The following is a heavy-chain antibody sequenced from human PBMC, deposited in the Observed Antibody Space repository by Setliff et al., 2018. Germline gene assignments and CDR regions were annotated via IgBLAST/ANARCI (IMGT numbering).Heavy chain of an antibody. CDR1: GGSISSYY. CDR2: IYHTGST. V-gene: IGHV4-59*01. CDR3: ARAAKYDSSGYYGFWFDP. J-gene: IGHJ5*02. D-gene: IGHD3-22*01. Sequence: SETLSLTCTVSGGSISSYYWSRIRQPPGKGLEWIGYIYHTGSTIYNPSLKSRVTMSVDTSKNQFSLKLSSVTAADTAVYYCARAAKYDSSGYYGFWFDPWGQGTLVTVSS.